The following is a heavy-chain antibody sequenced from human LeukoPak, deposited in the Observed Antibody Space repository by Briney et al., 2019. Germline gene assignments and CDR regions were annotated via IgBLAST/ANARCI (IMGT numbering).Heavy chain of an antibody. CDR1: GGSFSGYY. D-gene: IGHD4-17*01. CDR3: ARGATTVTPDY. J-gene: IGHJ4*02. CDR2: INHSGST. Sequence: SETLSLTCAVYGGSFSGYYWSWIRQPPGKGLEWIGEINHSGSTNYNPSLKSRVTISVDTSKNQFSLKLSSVTAADTAVYYCARGATTVTPDYWGQGTLVTVSS. V-gene: IGHV4-34*01.